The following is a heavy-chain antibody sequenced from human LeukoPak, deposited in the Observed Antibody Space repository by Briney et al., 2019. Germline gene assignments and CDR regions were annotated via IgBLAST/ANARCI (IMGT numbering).Heavy chain of an antibody. CDR3: ASAGFGEFVFDY. J-gene: IGHJ4*02. Sequence: SETLSLTCAVSGGSISSSNWWSWVRQPPGKGLQWIGEIYRSGSTNYNPSLKSRVTISVDASKNQFSLKLSSVTAADTAVYYCASAGFGEFVFDYWGQGTLVTVSS. CDR2: IYRSGST. D-gene: IGHD3-10*01. CDR1: GGSISSSNW. V-gene: IGHV4-4*02.